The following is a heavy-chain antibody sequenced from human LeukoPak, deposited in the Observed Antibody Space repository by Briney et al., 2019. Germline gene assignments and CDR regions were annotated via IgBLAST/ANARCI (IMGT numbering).Heavy chain of an antibody. J-gene: IGHJ4*02. CDR3: ARAVGNSEDFDC. CDR2: IKSDGSST. CDR1: GFTFSSNW. V-gene: IGHV3-74*01. D-gene: IGHD4-23*01. Sequence: GGSLRLSCAASGFTFSSNWMHWVRQAPGKGLVWVSRIKSDGSSTNYADSVKGRFTISRDNAKNTLYLQMNSLRAEDTAVYYCARAVGNSEDFDCWGQGTLVTVSS.